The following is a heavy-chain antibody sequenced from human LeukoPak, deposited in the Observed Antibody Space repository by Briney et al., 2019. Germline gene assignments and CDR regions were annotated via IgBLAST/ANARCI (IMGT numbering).Heavy chain of an antibody. Sequence: GGSLRLSCAASGFTFSSYAMSWVRQAPGKGLEWVSAISGSGGSTYYADSVKGRITISRDNSKNTLYLQMNSLRAEDTAVYYCAKDEKITIFGVVIEAYNWFDPWGQGTLVAVSS. CDR2: ISGSGGST. CDR3: AKDEKITIFGVVIEAYNWFDP. D-gene: IGHD3-3*01. V-gene: IGHV3-23*01. J-gene: IGHJ5*02. CDR1: GFTFSSYA.